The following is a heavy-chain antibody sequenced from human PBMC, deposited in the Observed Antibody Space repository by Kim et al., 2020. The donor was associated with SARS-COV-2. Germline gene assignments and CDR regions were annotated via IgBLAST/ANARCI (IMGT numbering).Heavy chain of an antibody. D-gene: IGHD6-13*01. V-gene: IGHV1-69*13. Sequence: SVKVSCKASGGTFSSYAISWVRQAPGQGLEWMGGIIPIFGTANYAQKFQGRVTITADESTSTAYMELSSLRSEDTAVYYCARDGNSGGYSSSWDLYGMDVWGQGTTVTVSS. CDR3: ARDGNSGGYSSSWDLYGMDV. CDR2: IIPIFGTA. CDR1: GGTFSSYA. J-gene: IGHJ6*02.